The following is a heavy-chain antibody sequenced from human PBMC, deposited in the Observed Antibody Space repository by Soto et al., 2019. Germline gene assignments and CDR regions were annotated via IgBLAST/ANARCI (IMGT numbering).Heavy chain of an antibody. V-gene: IGHV1-3*01. CDR1: GYTFSVSV. CDR2: INADNGNT. J-gene: IGHJ4*02. Sequence: QVQLVQSGAEVKKPGASVKVSCKASGYTFSVSVMHWVRQAPGQRLEWMGWINADNGNTKYSQKFQDRVTLTRDTSASTAYMELSSLRSEDTTVYYCATEIDATTVTSVDYWGQGTLVTVSS. CDR3: ATEIDATTVTSVDY. D-gene: IGHD4-17*01.